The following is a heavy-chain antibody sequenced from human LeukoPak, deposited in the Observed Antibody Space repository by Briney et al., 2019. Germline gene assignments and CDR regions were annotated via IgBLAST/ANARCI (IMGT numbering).Heavy chain of an antibody. D-gene: IGHD4-17*01. Sequence: GGSLRLSCAASGFTVSSNYMSWVRQAPGKGLEWVSVIYSGGSTYYADSVKGRFTISRDNSKNTLYLQMNSLRAEDTAVYYCARSATPYGDYDASFDYWGQGTLVTVSS. CDR1: GFTVSSNY. J-gene: IGHJ4*02. CDR2: IYSGGST. CDR3: ARSATPYGDYDASFDY. V-gene: IGHV3-53*01.